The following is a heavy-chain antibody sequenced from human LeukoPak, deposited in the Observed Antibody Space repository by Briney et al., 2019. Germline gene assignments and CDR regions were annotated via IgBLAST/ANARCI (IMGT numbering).Heavy chain of an antibody. V-gene: IGHV3-9*01. Sequence: SLKLSCKASGFTFTDYAMDWVRQAPGKGLEWISCISWYSGSIGYADSVKGRFTISKDNAKSSLYLQVNSLRAEDPALYYCPTDQSPVAIGKEWGQGTLVTVSS. CDR1: GFTFTDYA. D-gene: IGHD4-11*01. CDR3: PTDQSPVAIGKE. CDR2: ISWYSGSI. J-gene: IGHJ4*02.